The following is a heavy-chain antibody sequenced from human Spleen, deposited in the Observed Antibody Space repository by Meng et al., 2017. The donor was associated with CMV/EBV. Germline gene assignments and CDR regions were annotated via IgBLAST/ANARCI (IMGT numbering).Heavy chain of an antibody. CDR1: GYSINDYY. J-gene: IGHJ5*01. V-gene: IGHV1-2*02. D-gene: IGHD4-11*01. CDR3: ATEPVKMTSEGIDS. Sequence: ASEKVSCKDSGYSINDYYFHWVRQAPGQGLEWLGWINRDSGRPSYARNFQGRVTLTRDTSIRTAYMELRGLRSYDTAVYYCATEPVKMTSEGIDSWGQGTLVTVSS. CDR2: INRDSGRP.